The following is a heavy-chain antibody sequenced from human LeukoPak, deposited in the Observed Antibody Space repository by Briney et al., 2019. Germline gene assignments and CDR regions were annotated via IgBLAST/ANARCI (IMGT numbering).Heavy chain of an antibody. CDR2: IYYSGST. Sequence: TLSLTCTVSGGSISSGGYYWSWIRQHPGKGLEWIGYIYYSGSTYYNPSLKSRVTISVDTSKNQFSLKLSSVTAADTAVYYCARMSVYDSSGYYSNLFDYWGQGTLVTVSS. CDR1: GGSISSGGYY. V-gene: IGHV4-31*03. CDR3: ARMSVYDSSGYYSNLFDY. D-gene: IGHD3-22*01. J-gene: IGHJ4*02.